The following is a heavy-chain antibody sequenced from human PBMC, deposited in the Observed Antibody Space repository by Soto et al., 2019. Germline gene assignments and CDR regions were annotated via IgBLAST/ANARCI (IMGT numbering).Heavy chain of an antibody. D-gene: IGHD6-19*01. CDR2: IIPILGTA. J-gene: IGHJ4*02. Sequence: SVKVSCKASGGTFSSYAISWVRQASGQGLEWMGGIIPILGTANYAQKFQGRVTITADESTSTAYMELSSLRSEDTAVYYCARFGIAVAANYFDYWGQGTLVTVSS. CDR3: ARFGIAVAANYFDY. V-gene: IGHV1-69*13. CDR1: GGTFSSYA.